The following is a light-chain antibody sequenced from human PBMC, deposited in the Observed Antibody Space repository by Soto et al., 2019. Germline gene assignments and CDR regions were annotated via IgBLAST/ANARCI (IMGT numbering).Light chain of an antibody. Sequence: EIVMTQSPATLSVSPWEIATLSSRASQSVGSDLVWFQHKPGQAPRFLIYDASNRATGIPDRFSVSGSGTDFTLTITRLEPEDFAMYYCQRYDSLRTFGQGTKVDIK. J-gene: IGKJ1*01. V-gene: IGKV3D-15*01. CDR3: QRYDSLRT. CDR1: QSVGSD. CDR2: DAS.